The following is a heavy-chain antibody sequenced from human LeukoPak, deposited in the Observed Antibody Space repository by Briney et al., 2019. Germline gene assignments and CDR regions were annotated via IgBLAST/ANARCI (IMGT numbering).Heavy chain of an antibody. D-gene: IGHD2-15*01. CDR2: TYNSATT. V-gene: IGHV4-39*01. Sequence: SETLSLTCSVSGDSLNRNLYHWTWIRQSPGEGLEWIGNTYNSATTYYKPSLRSRVTVSVDTSKNHFSLKVTSATAADTAVYYCARHGDGGLDSWGQGILVTVSS. CDR3: ARHGDGGLDS. CDR1: GDSLNRNLYH. J-gene: IGHJ4*02.